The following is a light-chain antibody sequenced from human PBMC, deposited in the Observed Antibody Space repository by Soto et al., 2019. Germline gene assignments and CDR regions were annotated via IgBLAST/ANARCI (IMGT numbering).Light chain of an antibody. CDR3: KQTYRLPNT. CDR2: AAS. CDR1: QSIGVY. J-gene: IGKJ2*01. V-gene: IGKV1-39*01. Sequence: DIQMTQSPSSLSVSIGDRVTITCRSSQSIGVYLNWYQKKPGTPPKLLIYAASNLQSGVPSRFIGRGSGTVFTLTISSLQPEDFASYYCKQTYRLPNTFGRGTKLEIK.